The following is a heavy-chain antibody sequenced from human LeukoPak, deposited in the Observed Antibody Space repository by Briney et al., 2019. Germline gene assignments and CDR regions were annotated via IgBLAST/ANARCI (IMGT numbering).Heavy chain of an antibody. CDR2: ISSSSSYI. J-gene: IGHJ4*02. CDR3: ARQPRASIAARTFDY. CDR1: GFTFSSYS. Sequence: GGSLRLSCAASGFTFSSYSMNWVRQAPGKGLEWVSSISSSSSYIYYADSVKGRFTISRDNAKNSLYLQMNSLRAEDTAVYYCARQPRASIAARTFDYWGQGTLVTVSS. D-gene: IGHD6-6*01. V-gene: IGHV3-21*01.